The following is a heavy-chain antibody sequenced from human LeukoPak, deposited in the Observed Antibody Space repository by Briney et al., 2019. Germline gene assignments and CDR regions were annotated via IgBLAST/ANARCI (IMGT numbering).Heavy chain of an antibody. D-gene: IGHD3-22*01. CDR2: IGVSGSNT. V-gene: IGHV3-23*01. CDR1: GFTFSSSV. J-gene: IGHJ4*02. CDR3: AKGGPWLNYHSSGYYSYFDY. Sequence: GGSLRLSCAASGFTFSSSVMSWVRQAPGKRLEWVSTIGVSGSNTYYADSMKGRFTISRDNSKNTLYLQMNSLRAEDTAVYYCAKGGPWLNYHSSGYYSYFDYWGQGTLVTVSS.